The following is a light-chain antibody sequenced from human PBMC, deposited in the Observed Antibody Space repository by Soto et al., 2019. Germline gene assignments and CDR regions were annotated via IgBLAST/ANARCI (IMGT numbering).Light chain of an antibody. CDR1: QSVSSSY. CDR3: QQYGSSPLGT. J-gene: IGKJ5*01. V-gene: IGKV3-20*01. CDR2: GAS. Sequence: EIVLAHSPCTLSLSPVERATLACSAIQSVSSSYLAWYQQKPGQAPRPLIYGASSRATGIPDRFSGSGSGTDFTLTISRLEPEDFAVYYCQQYGSSPLGTFGQGTRLEIK.